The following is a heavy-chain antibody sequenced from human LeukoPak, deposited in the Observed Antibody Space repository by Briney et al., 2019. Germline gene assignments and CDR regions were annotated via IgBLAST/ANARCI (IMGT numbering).Heavy chain of an antibody. CDR2: IYHSGST. J-gene: IGHJ4*02. CDR3: ARPTASRIPYYFDY. D-gene: IGHD2-2*02. V-gene: IGHV4-38-2*01. CDR1: GYSISSGYY. Sequence: PSETLSLTCAVSGYSISSGYYWGWIRQPPGKGLEWIGSIYHSGSTYYNPSLKSRVTISVDTSKNQFSLKLSSVTAADTAVYYCARPTASRIPYYFDYWGQGTLVTVYS.